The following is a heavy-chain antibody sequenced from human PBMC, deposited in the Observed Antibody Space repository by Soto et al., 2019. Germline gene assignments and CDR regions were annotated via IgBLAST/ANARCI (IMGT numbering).Heavy chain of an antibody. CDR2: IYYSATS. Sequence: SETLSLTCTFSDDSIISYYWSWIRQSPGKGLEWIGYIYYSATSNYNPSLQSRVTISMGTSKNQFSLNLTSVTAADTAVYYCATEYYDSRGYYYIDSWGQGTLVTVSA. V-gene: IGHV4-59*01. CDR3: ATEYYDSRGYYYIDS. D-gene: IGHD3-22*01. J-gene: IGHJ4*02. CDR1: DDSIISYY.